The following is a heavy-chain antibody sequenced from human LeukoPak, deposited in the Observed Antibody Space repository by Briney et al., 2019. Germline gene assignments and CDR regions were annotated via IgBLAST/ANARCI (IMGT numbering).Heavy chain of an antibody. D-gene: IGHD2-15*01. J-gene: IGHJ4*02. Sequence: PSETLSLTCTVSGGSISNGDHYWSWIRQHPGKGLEWIGHIYYSGSTYYNPSLKSRVTISVDKSKNQFSLKLSSVTAADTAVYYCARSVVAATPYFDYWGQGTLVTVSS. CDR1: GGSISNGDHY. CDR3: ARSVVAATPYFDY. CDR2: IYYSGST. V-gene: IGHV4-31*03.